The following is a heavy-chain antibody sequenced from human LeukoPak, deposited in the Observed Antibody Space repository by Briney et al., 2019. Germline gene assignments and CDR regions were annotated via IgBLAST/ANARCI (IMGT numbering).Heavy chain of an antibody. D-gene: IGHD5-18*01. Sequence: EASVKVSCKASGYILTTYGISWVRQAPGQGLEWMGWISAYNGDTDFAQHLQGRVSMTIDASTNTAYMELRSLRSDATAVYYCARPSGARRHLWLDYWGQGTVVTVSS. CDR2: ISAYNGDT. CDR3: ARPSGARRHLWLDY. J-gene: IGHJ4*02. V-gene: IGHV1-18*01. CDR1: GYILTTYG.